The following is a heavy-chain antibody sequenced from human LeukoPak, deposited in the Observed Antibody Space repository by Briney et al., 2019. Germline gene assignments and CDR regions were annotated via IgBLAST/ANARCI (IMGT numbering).Heavy chain of an antibody. V-gene: IGHV3-30*18. J-gene: IGHJ4*02. CDR2: ISYDGSNK. D-gene: IGHD5-24*01. CDR1: GFTFSSYG. Sequence: GGSLRLSCAASGFTFSSYGMHWVRQAPGKGLEWVAVISYDGSNKYYADSVKGRFAISRDNSKNTLYLQMNSLRAEDTAVYYCAKDRDGYNLAWGQGTLVTVSS. CDR3: AKDRDGYNLA.